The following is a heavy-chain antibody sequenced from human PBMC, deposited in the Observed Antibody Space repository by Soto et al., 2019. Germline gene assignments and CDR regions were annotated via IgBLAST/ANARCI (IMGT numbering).Heavy chain of an antibody. CDR2: IWYDGSNK. D-gene: IGHD2-2*02. CDR3: ARDPYTHCTSTSCYTAYYYFYGMDV. Sequence: GGSLRLSCAASGFTFSNYGMHWVRQAPGKGLEWVAVIWYDGSNKYYADSVKGRFTISRDNSKNTLYLHMNSLRAEDSALYYCARDPYTHCTSTSCYTAYYYFYGMDVWGQGTTVTVSS. J-gene: IGHJ6*02. CDR1: GFTFSNYG. V-gene: IGHV3-33*01.